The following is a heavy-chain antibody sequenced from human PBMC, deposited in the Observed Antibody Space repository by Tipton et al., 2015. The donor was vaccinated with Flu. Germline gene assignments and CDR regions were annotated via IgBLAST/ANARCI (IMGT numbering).Heavy chain of an antibody. CDR2: IHHTGNT. D-gene: IGHD4-11*01. J-gene: IGHJ5*02. CDR3: ARLDYSNYVSEPKNWFDP. V-gene: IGHV4-38-2*01. Sequence: TLSLTCAVSNYSISNPTYWGWIRQPPGKGLEWIGSIHHTGNTYYNPSLKSRVTISVDTTKNQFSLRLYSVTAADTAVYYCARLDYSNYVSEPKNWFDPCGQGTLVTVSS. CDR1: NYSISNPTY.